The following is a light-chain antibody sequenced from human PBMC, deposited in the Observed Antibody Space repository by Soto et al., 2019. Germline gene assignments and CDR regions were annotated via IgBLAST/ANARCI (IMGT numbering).Light chain of an antibody. Sequence: EVVMTQSPATLYVSPGARVTLSCRASQAVGYNLAWYQHKPGQAPRLLIYGASTRVTGIPTRFSGSGSGTEFTLPIRSLQSEDFALYYCQQSYTFGQGTKLEIK. J-gene: IGKJ2*01. V-gene: IGKV3-15*01. CDR3: QQSYT. CDR2: GAS. CDR1: QAVGYN.